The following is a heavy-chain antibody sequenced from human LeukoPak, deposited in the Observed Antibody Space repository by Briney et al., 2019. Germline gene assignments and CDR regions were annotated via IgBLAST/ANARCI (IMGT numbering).Heavy chain of an antibody. D-gene: IGHD2-2*01. V-gene: IGHV1-69*05. CDR3: ARGRRVPSSLDY. CDR2: IIPIFGTA. J-gene: IGHJ4*02. Sequence: SVKVSCKASGGTFSSYAISWVRQAPGQGLEWMGRIIPIFGTANYAQKFHGRVTITTDESTSTAYMELSSLRSEDTAVYYCARGRRVPSSLDYWGQGTLVTVSS. CDR1: GGTFSSYA.